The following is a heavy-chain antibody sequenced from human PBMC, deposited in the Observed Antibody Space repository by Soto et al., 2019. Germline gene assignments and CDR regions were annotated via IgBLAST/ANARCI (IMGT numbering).Heavy chain of an antibody. V-gene: IGHV4-61*01. D-gene: IGHD3-10*01. CDR2: IYYSGST. CDR1: GGSVSSGSYY. J-gene: IGHJ6*02. CDR3: ARYVRLGVPHPKNYYYGMDV. Sequence: PSETLSLTCTVSGGSVSSGSYYWSWIRQPPGKGLEWIGYIYYSGSTNYNPSLKSRVTISVDTSKNQFSLKLSSVTAADTAVYYCARYVRLGVPHPKNYYYGMDVWGQGTTVTVSS.